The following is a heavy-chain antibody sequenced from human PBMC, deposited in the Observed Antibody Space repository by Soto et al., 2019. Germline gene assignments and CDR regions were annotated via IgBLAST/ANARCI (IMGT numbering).Heavy chain of an antibody. V-gene: IGHV3-23*01. D-gene: IGHD1-1*01. J-gene: IGHJ6*02. Sequence: GGSLRLSCAASGFTFSSYAMSWVRQAPGKGLEWVSAISGSGGSTYYADSVKGRFTISRDNSKNTLYLQMNSLRAEDTAVYYCANLPASTTKAFDYYYYYGMDVWGQGTTVTVSS. CDR2: ISGSGGST. CDR1: GFTFSSYA. CDR3: ANLPASTTKAFDYYYYYGMDV.